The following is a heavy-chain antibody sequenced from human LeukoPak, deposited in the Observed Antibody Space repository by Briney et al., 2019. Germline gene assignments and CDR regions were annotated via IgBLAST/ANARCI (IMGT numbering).Heavy chain of an antibody. V-gene: IGHV1-46*01. CDR1: GYTFTSYY. Sequence: GASVKVSCKASGYTFTSYYMHWVRQAPGQGLEWMGIINPSGGSTSYAQKFQGRVTMTRDTSTSTVYMELSSLRSEDTAVYYCARGGVVPAAMGWYFDLWGRGTLVTVSS. CDR2: INPSGGST. D-gene: IGHD2-2*01. J-gene: IGHJ2*01. CDR3: ARGGVVPAAMGWYFDL.